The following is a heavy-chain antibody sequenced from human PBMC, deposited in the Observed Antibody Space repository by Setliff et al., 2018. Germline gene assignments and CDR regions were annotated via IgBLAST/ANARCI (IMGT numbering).Heavy chain of an antibody. Sequence: GGSLRLSCEAPGFTFKTYEMIWVRQAPGKGLERVSKTHTDGITIYSDSVRGRFTIFGDSAKNSLHLQMTSLSAEDTAVYYCARRLPYFGMDVWGQGTTVTVSS. D-gene: IGHD2-15*01. CDR3: ARRLPYFGMDV. CDR1: GFTFKTYE. V-gene: IGHV3-48*03. J-gene: IGHJ6*02. CDR2: THTDGITI.